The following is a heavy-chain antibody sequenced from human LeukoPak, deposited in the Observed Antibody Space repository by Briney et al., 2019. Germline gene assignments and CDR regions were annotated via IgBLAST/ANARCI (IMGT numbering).Heavy chain of an antibody. J-gene: IGHJ4*02. CDR1: GHTFIGYN. Sequence: ASVKVSCKASGHTFIGYNMHWVRQAPGQGLEWMGWINPNFGGTDYAQRFRGRVTMTRDTSTSTVYMELSSLRSDDTAVYFCARVGSAAATADYWGQGTLVTVSS. CDR2: INPNFGGT. V-gene: IGHV1-2*02. D-gene: IGHD6-25*01. CDR3: ARVGSAAATADY.